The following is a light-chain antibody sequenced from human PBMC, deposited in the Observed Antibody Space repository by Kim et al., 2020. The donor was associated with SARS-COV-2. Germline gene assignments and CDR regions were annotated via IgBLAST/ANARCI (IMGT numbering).Light chain of an antibody. CDR2: DNN. CDR3: GTWDSSLSAVV. CDR1: RSNIENNC. V-gene: IGLV1-51*01. J-gene: IGLJ2*01. Sequence: QKDTISCSGSRSNIENNCVSWYQQLPGTAPKLLIYDNNTRPSGIPDRFSGSKSGTSATLGITGLQTGDEADYYCGTWDSSLSAVVFGGGTQLTVL.